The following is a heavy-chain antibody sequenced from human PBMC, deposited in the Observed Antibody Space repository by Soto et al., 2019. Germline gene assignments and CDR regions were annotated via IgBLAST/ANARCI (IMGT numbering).Heavy chain of an antibody. Sequence: EVQVVESGGGLVKPGGSLRLSCNFTFSMYSMSWVRQAPGKGLEWVASISSGSAFIKYADSVKGRFSISRDNAKNSVSLQMNSLRAEDTAMYYCTRDQGGSYDSWFDPWGRGTLVTVSS. D-gene: IGHD1-26*01. CDR2: ISSGSAFI. V-gene: IGHV3-21*01. J-gene: IGHJ5*02. CDR1: FTFSMYS. CDR3: TRDQGGSYDSWFDP.